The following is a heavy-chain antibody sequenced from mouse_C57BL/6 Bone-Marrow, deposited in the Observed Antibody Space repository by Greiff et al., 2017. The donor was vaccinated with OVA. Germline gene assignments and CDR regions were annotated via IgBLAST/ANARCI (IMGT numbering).Heavy chain of an antibody. CDR3: ARYLKSNYDY. CDR2: ISSGSSTI. D-gene: IGHD2-5*01. CDR1: GFTFSDYG. V-gene: IGHV5-17*01. J-gene: IGHJ2*01. Sequence: VQLKESGGGLVKPGGSLKLSCAASGFTFSDYGMHWVRQAPEKGLEWVAYISSGSSTIYYADTVKGRFTISRDNAKNTLFLQMTSLRSEDTAMYYCARYLKSNYDYWGQGTTLTVSS.